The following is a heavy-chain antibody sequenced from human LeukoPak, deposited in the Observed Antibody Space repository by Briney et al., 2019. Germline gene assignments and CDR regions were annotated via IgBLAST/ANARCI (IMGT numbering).Heavy chain of an antibody. V-gene: IGHV3-11*05. J-gene: IGHJ6*02. D-gene: IGHD6-19*01. CDR1: GFTFSDYY. Sequence: GGSLRLSCAASGFTFSDYYLHWIRQAPGKGLEWVSYISGDSRYTNYAGSVTGRFTISRANAKNSLYLQMNSLRAEDTALYYCVRDRTVASRYYYYYGMDVWGQGTTVTVSS. CDR2: ISGDSRYT. CDR3: VRDRTVASRYYYYYGMDV.